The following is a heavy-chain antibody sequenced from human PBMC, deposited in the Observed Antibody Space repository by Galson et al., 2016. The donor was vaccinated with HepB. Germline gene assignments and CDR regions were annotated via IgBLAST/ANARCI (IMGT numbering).Heavy chain of an antibody. V-gene: IGHV4-30-4*01. CDR3: ARESDGYAGGSLDH. D-gene: IGHD6-19*01. Sequence: TLSLTCTVSGGSISSGDYNWSWIRQPPGKGLEWIGYIYHSGSTYYNPSLKSRITISVVTSKNQFSPKLSSVTAADTAVYYCARESDGYAGGSLDHRGQGALVIVSS. CDR1: GGSISSGDYN. J-gene: IGHJ4*02. CDR2: IYHSGST.